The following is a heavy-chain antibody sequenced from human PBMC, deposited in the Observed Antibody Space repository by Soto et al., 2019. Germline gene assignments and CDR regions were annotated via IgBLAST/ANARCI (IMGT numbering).Heavy chain of an antibody. J-gene: IGHJ5*02. CDR3: ARTFDWNDQRRWFDP. Sequence: QVTLKESGPVLVKPTETLTLTCTVSGFSLSNARMGVSWIRQPPGKALEWLAHIFSNDEKSYSTSLKSRLTISKDTSESQVVLTMTNMDPVDTATYYCARTFDWNDQRRWFDPWGQGTLVTVSS. V-gene: IGHV2-26*01. CDR1: GFSLSNARMG. D-gene: IGHD1-1*01. CDR2: IFSNDEK.